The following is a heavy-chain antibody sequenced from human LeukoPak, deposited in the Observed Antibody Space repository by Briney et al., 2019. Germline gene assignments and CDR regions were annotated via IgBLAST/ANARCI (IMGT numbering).Heavy chain of an antibody. CDR1: GFTFSSYG. CDR3: AKLRYVSGSYYPSDY. CDR2: IWHDGSNK. Sequence: PGGSLRLSCAASGFTFSSYGMHWVRQAPGKGLEWVAVIWHDGSNKYYADSVKGRYTISRDNSKNTLYLQMNSLRAEDTAVYYCAKLRYVSGSYYPSDYWGQGTLVTVSS. J-gene: IGHJ4*02. D-gene: IGHD1-26*01. V-gene: IGHV3-30*02.